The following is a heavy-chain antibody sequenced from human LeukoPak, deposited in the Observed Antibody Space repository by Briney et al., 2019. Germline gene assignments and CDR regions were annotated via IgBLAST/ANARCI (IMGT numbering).Heavy chain of an antibody. J-gene: IGHJ4*02. CDR3: AREGSQILWFGELYFDY. D-gene: IGHD3-10*01. CDR1: GFTFSSYA. V-gene: IGHV3-30-3*01. CDR2: ISYDGSNK. Sequence: GGSLRLSCAASGFTFSSYAMHLVRQAPGKGLEWVAVISYDGSNKYYADSVKGRFTISRDNSKNTLYLQMNSLRAEDTAVYYCAREGSQILWFGELYFDYWGQGTLVTVSS.